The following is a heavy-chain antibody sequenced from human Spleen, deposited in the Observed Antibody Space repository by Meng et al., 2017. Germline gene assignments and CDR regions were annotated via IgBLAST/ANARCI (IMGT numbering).Heavy chain of an antibody. V-gene: IGHV4-34*01. CDR1: GVSFSDYY. J-gene: IGHJ4*02. D-gene: IGHD4-11*01. CDR3: ARGPTTMAHDFDY. CDR2: INHSGST. Sequence: QVQLTQVGPGLLTPSQSLSLACVGSGVSFSDYYWSWIRQPPGKGLEWIGEINHSGSTNYNPSLESRATISVDTSQNNLSLKLSSVTAADSAVYYCARGPTTMAHDFDYWGEGTLVTVSS.